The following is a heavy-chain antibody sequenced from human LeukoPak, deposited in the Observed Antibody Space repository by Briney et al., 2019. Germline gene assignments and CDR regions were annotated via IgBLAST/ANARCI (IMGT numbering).Heavy chain of an antibody. Sequence: SLRLSCAASGFTFDDYAMHWVQQAPGKGLEWVSGISWNSGSIGYADSVKGRFTISRDNAKNSLYLQMNSLRAEDTALYYCAKGYSSSWAFDCWGQGTLVTVSS. D-gene: IGHD6-13*01. CDR2: ISWNSGSI. CDR3: AKGYSSSWAFDC. J-gene: IGHJ4*02. CDR1: GFTFDDYA. V-gene: IGHV3-9*01.